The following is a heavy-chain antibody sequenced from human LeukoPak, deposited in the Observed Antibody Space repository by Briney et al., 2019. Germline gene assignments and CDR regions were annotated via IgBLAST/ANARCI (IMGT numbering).Heavy chain of an antibody. CDR1: GGSFSGYY. CDR3: VRGRYSSGWFKDKDWFDP. CDR2: INHSGST. Sequence: SETLSLTCAVYGGSFSGYYWSWIRQPPGKGLEWIGEINHSGSTNYNPSLKSRVTISVDTSKNQFSLKLSSVTAADTAVYYCVRGRYSSGWFKDKDWFDPWGQGIPVTVSS. D-gene: IGHD6-19*01. V-gene: IGHV4-34*01. J-gene: IGHJ5*02.